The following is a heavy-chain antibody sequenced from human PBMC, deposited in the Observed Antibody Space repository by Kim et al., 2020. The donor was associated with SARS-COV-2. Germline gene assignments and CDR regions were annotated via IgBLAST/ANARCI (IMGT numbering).Heavy chain of an antibody. CDR2: IKSKTDGGTT. Sequence: GGSLRLSCAASGFTFSNAWMSWVRQAPGKGLEWVGRIKSKTDGGTTDYAAPVKGRFTISRDDSKNTLYLQMNSLKTEDTAVYYCTTDRPSRRTYYDFWSGYYKGENDAFDIWGQGTMVTVSS. J-gene: IGHJ3*02. CDR3: TTDRPSRRTYYDFWSGYYKGENDAFDI. D-gene: IGHD3-3*01. V-gene: IGHV3-15*01. CDR1: GFTFSNAW.